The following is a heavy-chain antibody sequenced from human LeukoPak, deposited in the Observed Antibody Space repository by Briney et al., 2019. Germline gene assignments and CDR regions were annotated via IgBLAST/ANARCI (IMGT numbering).Heavy chain of an antibody. V-gene: IGHV3-48*02. Sequence: GGSLSLSCAASGFVFSTYGMNWVRQAPGKGLEWVSYITSSGSTIYYAASVKGRFTTSRDNANNSLYLQMNSLRDEDTAVYYCARALRIAAAGPYQSAIDLWGQGTVVTVSS. CDR3: ARALRIAAAGPYQSAIDL. D-gene: IGHD6-13*01. J-gene: IGHJ3*01. CDR2: ITSSGSTI. CDR1: GFVFSTYG.